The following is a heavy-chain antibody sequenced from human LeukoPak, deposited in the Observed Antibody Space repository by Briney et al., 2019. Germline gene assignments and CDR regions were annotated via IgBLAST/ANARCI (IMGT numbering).Heavy chain of an antibody. J-gene: IGHJ4*02. CDR3: ARDITIRYFDWSASDY. V-gene: IGHV1-2*02. CDR2: INPNSGGT. CDR1: GYTFTGYY. D-gene: IGHD3-9*01. Sequence: GASVKVSCKASGYTFTGYYMHWVRQAPGQGLEWMGWINPNSGGTNYAQKFQGRVTMTRDTSISTAYMELSRLRSDDTAVYYCARDITIRYFDWSASDYWGQGTLVTVSS.